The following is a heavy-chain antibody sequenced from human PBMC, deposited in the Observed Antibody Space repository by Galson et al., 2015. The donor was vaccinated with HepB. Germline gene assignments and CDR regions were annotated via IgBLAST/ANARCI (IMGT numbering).Heavy chain of an antibody. CDR3: SRGATTGTTLDYFDF. J-gene: IGHJ4*02. V-gene: IGHV1-69*05. CDR1: GGTFSSYA. D-gene: IGHD1-1*01. Sequence: SVTVSCKASGGTFSSYAISWVRQAPGQGLEWMGGIIPIFGTANYAQKFQGRVTMTRDTSTNTLYMELSSLRSEDTAVYYCSRGATTGTTLDYFDFWGQGTLVTVSS. CDR2: IIPIFGTA.